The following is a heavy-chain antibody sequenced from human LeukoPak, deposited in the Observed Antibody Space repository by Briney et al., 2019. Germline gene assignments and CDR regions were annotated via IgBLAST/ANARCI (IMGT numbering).Heavy chain of an antibody. CDR3: ARDLGGWLFDY. Sequence: PGGSLRLSCAASGFTFSSYWMSWVRQAPGKGLEWVANIKQDGSEKYYVDSVKGRFTVSRDNAKNSLYLQMNSLRAEDTAVYYCARDLGGWLFDYWGQGTLVTVSS. CDR2: IKQDGSEK. D-gene: IGHD6-19*01. J-gene: IGHJ4*02. V-gene: IGHV3-7*03. CDR1: GFTFSSYW.